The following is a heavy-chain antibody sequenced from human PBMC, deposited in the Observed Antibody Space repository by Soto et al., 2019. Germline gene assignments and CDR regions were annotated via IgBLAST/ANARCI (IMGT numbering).Heavy chain of an antibody. Sequence: SETLSLTCTVSGGSISSGDYYWSWIRQPPGKGLEWIGYIYYSGSTYYNPSLKSRVTISVDTSKNQFSLKLSSVTAADTAVYYCARGGYSSSWYLRWFDPWGQGTLVTVSS. CDR2: IYYSGST. CDR3: ARGGYSSSWYLRWFDP. V-gene: IGHV4-30-4*01. D-gene: IGHD6-13*01. J-gene: IGHJ5*02. CDR1: GGSISSGDYY.